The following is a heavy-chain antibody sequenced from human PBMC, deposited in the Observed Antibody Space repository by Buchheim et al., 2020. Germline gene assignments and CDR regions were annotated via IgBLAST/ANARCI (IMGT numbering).Heavy chain of an antibody. V-gene: IGHV4-34*01. D-gene: IGHD5-24*01. J-gene: IGHJ4*02. CDR1: GGSFSGYY. CDR3: ARGLYRDLVAY. Sequence: QVQLQQWGAGLLKPSETLSLTCAVYGGSFSGYYWSWIRQHPGKGLEWIGYIYYSGSTYYNPSLKSRVTISVDTSKNQFSLKLSSVTAADTAVYYCARGLYRDLVAYWGQGTL. CDR2: IYYSGST.